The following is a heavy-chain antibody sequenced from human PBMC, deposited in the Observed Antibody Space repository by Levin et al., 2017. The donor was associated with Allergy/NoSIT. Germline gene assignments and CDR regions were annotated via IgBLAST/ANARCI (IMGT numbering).Heavy chain of an antibody. CDR1: GFTFSTYG. CDR2: IWSDGSNK. Sequence: LSLTCAASGFTFSTYGMHWVRQAPGKGLEWVAVIWSDGSNKIYADSVKGRFTISRDNSKNTLYLQMDSLRAEDTAVYYCAGDAGASAWDYWGQGILVTVSS. J-gene: IGHJ4*02. D-gene: IGHD2-15*01. CDR3: AGDAGASAWDY. V-gene: IGHV3-33*01.